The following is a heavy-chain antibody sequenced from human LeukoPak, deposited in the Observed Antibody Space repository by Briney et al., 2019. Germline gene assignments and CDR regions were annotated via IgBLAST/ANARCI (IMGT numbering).Heavy chain of an antibody. Sequence: PSQTLSLTCTVSGGSISSGSYYWSWIRQPAGKGLEWIGRIYTSGSTNYNPSLKSRVTMSVDTSKNQFSLKLSSVTAADTAVYYCARDRTGHGCSSTSCQRNYYYYYMDVWGKGTTVTISS. D-gene: IGHD2-2*01. CDR1: GGSISSGSYY. CDR2: IYTSGST. J-gene: IGHJ6*03. V-gene: IGHV4-61*02. CDR3: ARDRTGHGCSSTSCQRNYYYYYMDV.